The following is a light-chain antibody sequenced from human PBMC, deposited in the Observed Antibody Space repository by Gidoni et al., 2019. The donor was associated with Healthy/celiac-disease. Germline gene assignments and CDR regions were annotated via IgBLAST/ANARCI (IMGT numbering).Light chain of an antibody. J-gene: IGLJ1*01. Sequence: QSALTHPASVSGSPRQSIPISCTGTSSDVGGYNYVAWYQQHPGKAPKLMIYEVSNRPSGVSNRFSGSKSGNTASLTISGLQAEDEADYYCSSYTSSSTLFGTGTKVTVL. CDR2: EVS. CDR1: SSDVGGYNY. CDR3: SSYTSSSTL. V-gene: IGLV2-14*01.